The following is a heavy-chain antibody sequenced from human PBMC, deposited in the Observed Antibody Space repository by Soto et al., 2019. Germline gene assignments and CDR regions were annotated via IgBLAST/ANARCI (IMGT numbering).Heavy chain of an antibody. D-gene: IGHD1-26*01. V-gene: IGHV4-39*01. CDR2: IYYSGST. J-gene: IGHJ4*02. CDR1: GGSISSSSYY. CDR3: ARQERRKVGAKNFDY. Sequence: SETLSLTSTVSGGSISSSSYYWGWIRQPPGKGLEWIGSIYYSGSTYYNPSLKSRVTISVDTSKNQFSLKLSSVTAADTAVYYCARQERRKVGAKNFDYWGQGTLVTVSS.